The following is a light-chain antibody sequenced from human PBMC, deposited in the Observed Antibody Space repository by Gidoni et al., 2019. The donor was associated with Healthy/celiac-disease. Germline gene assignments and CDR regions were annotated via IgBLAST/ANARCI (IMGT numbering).Light chain of an antibody. Sequence: DMRMTQSPSTLSASVGDRVTITCRASQSVSNWLAWYQQRPGKAPKVLISRASTLKSGVPSRFSGSGYGTDFTLTISSLQPDDFATYYCQQQDSFSPWSFGQGTEVEMK. CDR2: RAS. J-gene: IGKJ1*01. V-gene: IGKV1-5*01. CDR3: QQQDSFSPWS. CDR1: QSVSNW.